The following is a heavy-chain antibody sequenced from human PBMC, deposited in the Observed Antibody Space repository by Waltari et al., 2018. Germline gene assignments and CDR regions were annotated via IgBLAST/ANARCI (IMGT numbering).Heavy chain of an antibody. Sequence: QVQLVQSGAEVKKPGASVKVSCKASGYTFTSYGISWVRQAPGQGLEWMGWSSGSNGNTNYAQKLQGRVTMTTDTSTSTAYMELRSLRSDDTAVYYCARDSFRGIAAAGTRGLRGFDYWGQGTLVTVSS. V-gene: IGHV1-18*01. CDR1: GYTFTSYG. D-gene: IGHD6-13*01. J-gene: IGHJ4*02. CDR2: SSGSNGNT. CDR3: ARDSFRGIAAAGTRGLRGFDY.